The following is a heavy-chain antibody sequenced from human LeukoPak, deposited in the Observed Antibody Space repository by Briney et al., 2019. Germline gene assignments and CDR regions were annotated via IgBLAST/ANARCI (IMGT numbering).Heavy chain of an antibody. Sequence: GGSLRLSCAASGFTFSSYSMNWVRQAPGKGLEWVSSISSSSSYIYYADSVKGRFTISRDNSKNSLYLQMNSLRADATAVYYCARDTWELLYYFDYWGQGTLVTVSS. D-gene: IGHD1-26*01. J-gene: IGHJ4*02. CDR1: GFTFSSYS. V-gene: IGHV3-21*01. CDR2: ISSSSSYI. CDR3: ARDTWELLYYFDY.